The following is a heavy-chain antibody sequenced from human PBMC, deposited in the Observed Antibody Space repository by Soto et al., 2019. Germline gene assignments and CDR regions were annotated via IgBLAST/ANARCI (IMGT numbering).Heavy chain of an antibody. D-gene: IGHD6-13*01. V-gene: IGHV5-51*01. CDR3: ARPRDSSSSYYFDS. CDR2: IYPGDFDT. Sequence: PGESLKISCHGSGYTFSSYWIGLVRQMPGKGLEWMGIIYPGDFDTRYSPSFQGQVTISADKSISTAYLQWSSLKASDTAMYYCARPRDSSSSYYFDSWGQGTLVTVSS. J-gene: IGHJ4*02. CDR1: GYTFSSYW.